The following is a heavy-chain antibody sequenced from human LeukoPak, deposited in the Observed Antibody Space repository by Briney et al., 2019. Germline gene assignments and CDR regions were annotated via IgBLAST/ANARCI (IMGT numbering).Heavy chain of an antibody. CDR3: ARDPSLVYFDY. J-gene: IGHJ4*02. CDR1: GYSISSGYY. CDR2: IYHSGST. D-gene: IGHD3-3*02. Sequence: ASETLSLTCTVSGYSISSGYYWGWIRQPPGKGLEWIGSIYHSGSTYYNPSLKSRVTISVDTSKNQFSLKLSSVTAADTAVYYCARDPSLVYFDYWGQGTLVTVSS. V-gene: IGHV4-38-2*02.